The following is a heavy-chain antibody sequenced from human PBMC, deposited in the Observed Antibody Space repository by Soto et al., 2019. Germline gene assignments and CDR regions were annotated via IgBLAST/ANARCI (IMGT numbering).Heavy chain of an antibody. V-gene: IGHV4-34*01. D-gene: IGHD3-16*02. CDR1: GGSFSGYY. CDR2: INHSGST. J-gene: IGHJ4*02. CDR3: ARRAYIWGSYRYTRRESYYFDY. Sequence: PSETLSLTCAVYGGSFSGYYWSWIRQPPGKGLEWIGEINHSGSTNYNPSLKSRVTISVDTSKNQFSLKLSSVTAADTAVYYCARRAYIWGSYRYTRRESYYFDYWGQGTLVTVSS.